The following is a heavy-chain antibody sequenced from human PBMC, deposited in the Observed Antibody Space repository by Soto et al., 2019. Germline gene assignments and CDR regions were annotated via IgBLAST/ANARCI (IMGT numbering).Heavy chain of an antibody. J-gene: IGHJ4*02. D-gene: IGHD1-26*01. CDR3: AGGRDYDY. V-gene: IGHV4-4*02. Sequence: VQLTESGPGLVRQSGTMSLTCDVSGGSITTSVLCRWVRQFRGRGLDWIGEMVHDGHTNYYKSLPGLVTMSVDHSNRPFSLNVASVNAADTAVYFCAGGRDYDYLGQGTLVTVSS. CDR1: GGSITTSVL. CDR2: MVHDGHT.